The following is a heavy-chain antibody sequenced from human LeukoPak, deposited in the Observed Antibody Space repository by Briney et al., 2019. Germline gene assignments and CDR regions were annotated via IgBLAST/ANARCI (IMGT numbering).Heavy chain of an antibody. CDR2: INHSGST. J-gene: IGHJ4*02. Sequence: GSLRLSCAASGFTFSSYGMRWIRQPPGKGLEWIGEINHSGSTNYNPFLKSRVTISVDTSKNQFSLKLSSVTAADTAVYYCASIIAAAGRGLFDYWGQGTLVTVSS. CDR1: GFTFSSYG. V-gene: IGHV4-34*01. CDR3: ASIIAAAGRGLFDY. D-gene: IGHD6-13*01.